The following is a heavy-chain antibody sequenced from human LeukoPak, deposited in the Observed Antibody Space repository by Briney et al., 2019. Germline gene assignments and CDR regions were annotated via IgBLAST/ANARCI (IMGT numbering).Heavy chain of an antibody. CDR1: GYTFTSYG. D-gene: IGHD5-18*01. CDR2: ISAYNGNT. Sequence: ASVKVSCKASGYTFTSYGISWVRQAPGQGLEWMGWISAYNGNTNYAQKLQGRVTMTTDTSTSTAYMEPRSLRSDDTAVYYCARAGRGVDTAMIHSHWGQGTLVTVSS. V-gene: IGHV1-18*01. J-gene: IGHJ4*02. CDR3: ARAGRGVDTAMIHSH.